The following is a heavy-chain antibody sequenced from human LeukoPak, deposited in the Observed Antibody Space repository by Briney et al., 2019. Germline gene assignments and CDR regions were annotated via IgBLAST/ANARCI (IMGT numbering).Heavy chain of an antibody. CDR3: AKGRAYRVYASSDS. CDR1: GFSFRSYA. J-gene: IGHJ4*02. D-gene: IGHD2-8*01. Sequence: GGSLRLSCAASGFSFRSYAMSWARQAPGKGLEWVSGISGSGGSTYYSDSVKGWFTISRDNSNNTAFLQMNSLRGDDTAVYFCAKGRAYRVYASSDSWGQGTLVTVSS. CDR2: ISGSGGST. V-gene: IGHV3-23*01.